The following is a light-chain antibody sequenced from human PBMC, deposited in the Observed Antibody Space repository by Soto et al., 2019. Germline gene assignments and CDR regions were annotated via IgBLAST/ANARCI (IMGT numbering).Light chain of an antibody. CDR2: GAS. CDR3: EQYGRTSWT. Sequence: EIVLTQSPGTLSSSPGEGATLSCRASQSVSTNFFAWYQQKPGQAPRLLIYGASTSATGIPDRFSGSGSGTDFTLAISRLEPEDFAVYYCEQYGRTSWTFGQGTKVEIK. J-gene: IGKJ1*01. CDR1: QSVSTNF. V-gene: IGKV3-20*01.